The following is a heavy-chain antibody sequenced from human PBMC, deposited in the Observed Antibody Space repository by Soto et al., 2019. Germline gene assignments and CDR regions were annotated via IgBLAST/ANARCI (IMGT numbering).Heavy chain of an antibody. Sequence: SVKVSCKASGGTFSSYTISWVRQAPGQGLEWMGRIIPILGIANYAQKFQGRVTITADKSTSTAYMELSSLRSEDTAVYYCARVRQDGYNYYFDYWGQGTLVTVSS. CDR3: ARVRQDGYNYYFDY. V-gene: IGHV1-69*02. CDR2: IIPILGIA. J-gene: IGHJ4*02. CDR1: GGTFSSYT. D-gene: IGHD5-12*01.